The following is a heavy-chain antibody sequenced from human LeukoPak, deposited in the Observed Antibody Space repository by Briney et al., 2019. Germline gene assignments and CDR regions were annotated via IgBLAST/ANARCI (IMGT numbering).Heavy chain of an antibody. CDR1: GYTLTELS. CDR3: ARDIKSPGAFDI. V-gene: IGHV1-24*01. J-gene: IGHJ3*02. CDR2: FDPEDGET. Sequence: ASVKVSCKVSGYTLTELSMHWVRQAPGKGLEWMGGFDPEDGETIYAQKFQGRVTMTEDTSTDTAYMELSSLRSDDTAVYYCARDIKSPGAFDIWGQGTMVTVSS.